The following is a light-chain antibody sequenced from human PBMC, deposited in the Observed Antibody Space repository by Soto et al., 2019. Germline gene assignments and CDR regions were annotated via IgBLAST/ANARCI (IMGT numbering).Light chain of an antibody. CDR2: AAS. V-gene: IGKV1-39*01. J-gene: IGKJ3*01. Sequence: DIQMTQSPSCLSASVGDRVTITCRASQSISSFLNWYQQKPGKAPKLLIYAASRLQSGAPSRFSGSGSGTDFNLIISRLQPEDFATCYFQQSYSTPLAFGPGAKVDIK. CDR1: QSISSF. CDR3: QQSYSTPLA.